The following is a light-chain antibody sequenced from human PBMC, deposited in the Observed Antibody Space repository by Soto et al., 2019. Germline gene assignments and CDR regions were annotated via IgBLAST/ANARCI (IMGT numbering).Light chain of an antibody. Sequence: QSALTQPASVSGSPGQSITISCTGTSSDVGAYKYVSWYQQHPGKAPKLMIYEVNNRPSGVSNRFSGSKSGNTASLTISGLQAEDEADYYCSSCTSSSTLVFGGGTKLTVL. J-gene: IGLJ2*01. V-gene: IGLV2-14*03. CDR3: SSCTSSSTLV. CDR1: SSDVGAYKY. CDR2: EVN.